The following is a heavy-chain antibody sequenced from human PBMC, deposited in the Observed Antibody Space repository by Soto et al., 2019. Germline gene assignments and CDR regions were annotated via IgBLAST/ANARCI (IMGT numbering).Heavy chain of an antibody. V-gene: IGHV4-61*01. CDR2: IYYSGST. Sequence: QVQLQESGPGLVKPSETLSLTCTVSGGSVSSGSYYWSWIRQPPGKGLEWIGYIYYSGSTNYNPYPKSRVTIAVDTSKNQFSQKLSSVTAADTAVYYCARSGYRYGYKVYFDSWGQGTLVTVSS. CDR1: GGSVSSGSYY. J-gene: IGHJ4*02. CDR3: ARSGYRYGYKVYFDS. D-gene: IGHD5-18*01.